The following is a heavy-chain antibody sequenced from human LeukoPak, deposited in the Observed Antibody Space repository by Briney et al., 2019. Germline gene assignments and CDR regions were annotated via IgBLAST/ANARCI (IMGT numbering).Heavy chain of an antibody. D-gene: IGHD2-2*01. V-gene: IGHV1-18*01. Sequence: ASVKVSCKASGYTFTSYGISWVRQAPGQGLEWVGWISAYNGNTNYAQKLQGRVTMTTDTSTSTAYMELRSLRSDDKAVYYCARDGDIVVVPAASRPHYWGRGTLVTVSS. CDR1: GYTFTSYG. J-gene: IGHJ4*02. CDR3: ARDGDIVVVPAASRPHY. CDR2: ISAYNGNT.